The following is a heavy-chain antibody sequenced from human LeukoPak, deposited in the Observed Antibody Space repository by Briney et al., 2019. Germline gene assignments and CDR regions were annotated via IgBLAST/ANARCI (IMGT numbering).Heavy chain of an antibody. Sequence: SETLSLTCAVSGYSISSGYDWGWIRQPPGKGLEWIGSIYHSGSAYYNPSLKSRVTISLDTSKNQFSLKLSSVTAADTAVYYCAREEMGGIDYWGQGTLVTVSS. CDR3: AREEMGGIDY. CDR1: GYSISSGYD. V-gene: IGHV4-38-2*02. CDR2: IYHSGSA. J-gene: IGHJ4*02. D-gene: IGHD5-24*01.